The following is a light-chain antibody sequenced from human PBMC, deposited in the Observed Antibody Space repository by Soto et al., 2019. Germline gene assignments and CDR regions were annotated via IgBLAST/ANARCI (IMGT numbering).Light chain of an antibody. Sequence: EIVMTQSPATLSVSPGERASLSCRASQSVGSKLAWYQHKPGQAPRLLIYDASTRAAGFPARCSGSGSGTEFTLTIRSLQPEDFAAYYCQQYNNWPPFTFGPGTKVHIK. CDR2: DAS. J-gene: IGKJ3*01. V-gene: IGKV3-15*01. CDR1: QSVGSK. CDR3: QQYNNWPPFT.